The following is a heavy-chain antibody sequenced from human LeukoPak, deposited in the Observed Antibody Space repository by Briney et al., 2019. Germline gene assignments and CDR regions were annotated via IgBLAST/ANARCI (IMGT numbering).Heavy chain of an antibody. V-gene: IGHV3-7*01. CDR2: IKQDGSEK. CDR3: ARDYYDSSGYYYFDY. CDR1: GFTFSSYW. J-gene: IGHJ4*02. D-gene: IGHD3-22*01. Sequence: GGSLRLSCAASGFTFSSYWMSWVRQAPGKGLEWVANIKQDGSEKYYVDSVKGRFTISRDNAKNSLYLQMNSLRAEDTAVYYCARDYYDSSGYYYFDYWGQGNLVTVSS.